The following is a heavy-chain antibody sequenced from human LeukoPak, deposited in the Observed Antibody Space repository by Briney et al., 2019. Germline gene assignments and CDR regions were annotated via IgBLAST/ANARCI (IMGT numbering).Heavy chain of an antibody. D-gene: IGHD1-26*01. Sequence: PGGSLRLSCAASGFTFSDSYMTWIRQAPGKGLEWVSYISNSGTSIYYADSVKGRFTTSRDNAKSSLYLQMNSLRAEDTAVYYCARGPAANSGNYYVGDYWGQGTLVTVSS. CDR1: GFTFSDSY. CDR2: ISNSGTSI. V-gene: IGHV3-11*04. J-gene: IGHJ4*02. CDR3: ARGPAANSGNYYVGDY.